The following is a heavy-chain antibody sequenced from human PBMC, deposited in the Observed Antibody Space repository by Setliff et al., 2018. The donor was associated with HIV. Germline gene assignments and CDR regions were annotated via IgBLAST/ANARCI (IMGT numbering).Heavy chain of an antibody. V-gene: IGHV5-51*01. CDR1: GYSFTNYW. CDR2: IYPGDSDT. J-gene: IGHJ3*02. D-gene: IGHD3-22*01. Sequence: PGESLKISCKGSGYSFTNYWIGWVRQMPGKGLEWMGIIYPGDSDTRYSPSFQGQVTISADKSINTAYLQWSSLKASDTAMYYCARDRLVDSYYDIPPWAFDIWGQGTMVTVSS. CDR3: ARDRLVDSYYDIPPWAFDI.